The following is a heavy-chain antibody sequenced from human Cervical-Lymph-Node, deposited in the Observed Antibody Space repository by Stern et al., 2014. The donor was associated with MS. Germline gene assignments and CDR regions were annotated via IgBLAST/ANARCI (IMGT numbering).Heavy chain of an antibody. CDR3: ARTLKRYDILTGYYLNYFDY. CDR1: GFSLSTSGMC. V-gene: IGHV2-70*01. Sequence: ESGPALVKPTQTLTLTCTFSGFSLSTSGMCVSWIRQPPGKALEWLALIDWDADKYYSTSLKTRLTISKDTSKNQVVLTMTNMDPVDTATYYCARTLKRYDILTGYYLNYFDYWGQGTLVTVSS. D-gene: IGHD3-9*01. CDR2: IDWDADK. J-gene: IGHJ4*02.